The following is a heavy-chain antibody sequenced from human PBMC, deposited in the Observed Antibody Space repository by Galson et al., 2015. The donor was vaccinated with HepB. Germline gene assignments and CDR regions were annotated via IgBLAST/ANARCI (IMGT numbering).Heavy chain of an antibody. D-gene: IGHD3-16*01. Sequence: SLRLSCAASGFTFNKYGMHWVRQAPGKGLEWVSYISSSSSYTNYADSVKGRFTISRDNAKNSLYLQMNSLRAEDTAVYYCARGGSLPSFDYWGQGTLVTVSS. CDR1: GFTFNKYG. V-gene: IGHV3-21*05. CDR3: ARGGSLPSFDY. J-gene: IGHJ4*02. CDR2: ISSSSSYT.